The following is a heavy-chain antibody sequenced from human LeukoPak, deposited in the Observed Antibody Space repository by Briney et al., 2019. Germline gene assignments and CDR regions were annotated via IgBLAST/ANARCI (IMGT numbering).Heavy chain of an antibody. J-gene: IGHJ4*02. D-gene: IGHD6-13*01. V-gene: IGHV3-48*04. Sequence: GGSLRLSCAASGFTFSSYSMNWVRQAPGKGLEWVSYIGTSSSTIYYADSVKGRFTISRDNAKNSLYLQMNSLRAEDTAVYYCAKSAVVPAAIAAAGNVDYWGQGTLVTVSS. CDR3: AKSAVVPAAIAAAGNVDY. CDR2: IGTSSSTI. CDR1: GFTFSSYS.